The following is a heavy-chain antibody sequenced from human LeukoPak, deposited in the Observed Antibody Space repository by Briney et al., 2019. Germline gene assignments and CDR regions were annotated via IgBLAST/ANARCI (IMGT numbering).Heavy chain of an antibody. V-gene: IGHV1-24*01. D-gene: IGHD2-15*01. J-gene: IGHJ4*02. Sequence: ASVKVSCKVSGYTLTELSMHWVRQAPGKGLEWMGGFDPEDCDTIYEQKFKGRVTMTEDTSTDTAYMELSSLRSEDTAVYYCATTNCSGGSCYSDYWGQGTLVTVSS. CDR2: FDPEDCDT. CDR1: GYTLTELS. CDR3: ATTNCSGGSCYSDY.